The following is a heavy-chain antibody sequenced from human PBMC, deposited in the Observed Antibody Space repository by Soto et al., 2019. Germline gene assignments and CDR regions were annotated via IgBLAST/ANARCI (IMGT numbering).Heavy chain of an antibody. D-gene: IGHD3-3*01. Sequence: GGSLRLSCAASGFTFSSYGMHWVRQAPGKGLEWVAVISYDGSNKYYADSVKGRFTISRDNSKNTLYLQMNSLRAEDTAVYYCAKDRVVIPGTPDYWGQGTLVTVSS. CDR3: AKDRVVIPGTPDY. V-gene: IGHV3-30*18. J-gene: IGHJ4*02. CDR2: ISYDGSNK. CDR1: GFTFSSYG.